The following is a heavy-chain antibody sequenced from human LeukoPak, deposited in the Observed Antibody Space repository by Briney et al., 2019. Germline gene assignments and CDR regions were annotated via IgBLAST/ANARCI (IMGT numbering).Heavy chain of an antibody. V-gene: IGHV4-34*01. CDR1: GGSFSGYY. CDR3: SSPKARAGP. J-gene: IGHJ4*03. CDR2: INHSGST. D-gene: IGHD6-13*01. Sequence: SETLSLTCAVYGGSFSGYYWSWIRQPPGKGLEWIGEINHSGSTNYNPSLKSRVTISVDTSKNQFSLKLSSVTAADTAEYYYSSPKARAGPWGQGTMVTVSS.